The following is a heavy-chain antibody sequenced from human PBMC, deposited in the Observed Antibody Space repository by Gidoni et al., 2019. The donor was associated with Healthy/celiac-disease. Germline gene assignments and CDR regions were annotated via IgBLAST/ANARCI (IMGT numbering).Heavy chain of an antibody. Sequence: EVQLVESGGGLVKPGGSLRLSCAASGFTFSNAWMNWVRQAPGKGLEWVGRIKSKTDGGTTDYAAPVKGRFTISRDDSKNTLYLQMNSLKTEDTAVYYCTTASPGTGGYAFDIWGQGTMVTVSS. V-gene: IGHV3-15*07. CDR1: GFTFSNAW. CDR3: TTASPGTGGYAFDI. CDR2: IKSKTDGGTT. J-gene: IGHJ3*02. D-gene: IGHD1-1*01.